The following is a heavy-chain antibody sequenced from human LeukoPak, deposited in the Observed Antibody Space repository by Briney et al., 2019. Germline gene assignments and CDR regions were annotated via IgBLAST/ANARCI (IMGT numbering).Heavy chain of an antibody. D-gene: IGHD6-6*01. V-gene: IGHV4-34*01. Sequence: SETLSLTCAVYGGSFRGYYWSWIPQPPGKGLEWIGEINHSGSTNCNPSLKSRVTISVDTSKNQFSLQLSSVTAAGAAVYYCARGIVAARALDYWGQGTLVTVSS. CDR3: ARGIVAARALDY. CDR2: INHSGST. CDR1: GGSFRGYY. J-gene: IGHJ4*02.